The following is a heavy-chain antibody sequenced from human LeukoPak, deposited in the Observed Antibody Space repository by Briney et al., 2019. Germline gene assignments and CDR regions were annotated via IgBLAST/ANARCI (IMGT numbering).Heavy chain of an antibody. CDR3: ARLKYSSGWLGGTYYFDY. V-gene: IGHV4-61*01. D-gene: IGHD6-19*01. CDR2: IYYSGST. J-gene: IGHJ4*02. Sequence: PSETLSLTCTVSGGSLSRGSYYWRWLRPPPGRGLEWIGYIYYSGSTNYNPSLKSRVTISVDTSKNQFSLKLSSVTAADTAVYYCARLKYSSGWLGGTYYFDYWGQGTLVTVPS. CDR1: GGSLSRGSYY.